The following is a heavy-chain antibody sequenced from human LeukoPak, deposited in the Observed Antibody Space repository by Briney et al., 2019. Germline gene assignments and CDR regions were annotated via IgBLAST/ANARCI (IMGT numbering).Heavy chain of an antibody. CDR3: ARGDCSGGSCYLFDY. Sequence: SETLSLTCTVSGGSISSSSYYWGWIRQPPGKGLEWIGSIYYSGSTYYNPSLKSRVTISVDTSKNQFSLKLSSVTPADTAVYDCARGDCSGGSCYLFDYRGQGALVTVSS. CDR2: IYYSGST. V-gene: IGHV4-39*01. J-gene: IGHJ4*02. D-gene: IGHD2-15*01. CDR1: GGSISSSSYY.